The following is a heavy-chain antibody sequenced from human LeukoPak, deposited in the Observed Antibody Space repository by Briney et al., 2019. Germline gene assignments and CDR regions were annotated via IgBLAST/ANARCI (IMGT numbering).Heavy chain of an antibody. CDR1: GFTFSSYA. CDR2: ISYDGSNK. V-gene: IGHV3-30-3*01. CDR3: ARDNYGMDV. J-gene: IGHJ6*02. Sequence: PGGSLRLSCAASGFTFSSYAMHWVRQAPGKGLEWVAVISYDGSNKYYADSVKGRFTISRDNSKNTLYLQVNSLRAEDTAVYYCARDNYGMDVWGQGTTVTVSS.